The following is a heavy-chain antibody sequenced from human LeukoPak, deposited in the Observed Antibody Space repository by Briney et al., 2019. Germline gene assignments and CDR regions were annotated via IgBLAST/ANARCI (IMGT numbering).Heavy chain of an antibody. J-gene: IGHJ4*02. CDR2: IAWDDDK. CDR1: GFSLSTRGMC. V-gene: IGHV2-70*11. D-gene: IGHD3-22*01. CDR3: ARILYDSSGYRYYFDY. Sequence: SGPTLVNPTQTLALTCTFSGFSLSTRGMCVSWIRQPPGKALEWLSRIAWDDDKYYSTSLKTRLTISKDTSKNQVVLTMTNMDPVDTATYYCARILYDSSGYRYYFDYWGQGTLVTVSS.